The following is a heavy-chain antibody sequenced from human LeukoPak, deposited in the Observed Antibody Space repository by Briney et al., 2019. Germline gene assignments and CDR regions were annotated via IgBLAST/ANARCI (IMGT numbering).Heavy chain of an antibody. Sequence: ASVKVSCKASGHTFTSYDIKWVRQATGQGLEWMGWMNPNSGNTGYAQKFQGRVTITRNTSISTAYMELSSLRSEDTAVYYCARGRRYCSGGSCRNWFDPWGQGTLVTVSS. CDR1: GHTFTSYD. J-gene: IGHJ5*02. CDR3: ARGRRYCSGGSCRNWFDP. V-gene: IGHV1-8*03. D-gene: IGHD2-15*01. CDR2: MNPNSGNT.